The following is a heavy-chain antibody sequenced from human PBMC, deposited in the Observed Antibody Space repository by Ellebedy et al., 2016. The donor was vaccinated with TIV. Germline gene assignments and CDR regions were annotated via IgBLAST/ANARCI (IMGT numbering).Heavy chain of an antibody. CDR3: ASLGILGYCSSTSCYAPFDY. CDR1: GGSFSGYY. V-gene: IGHV4-34*01. CDR2: INHSGST. D-gene: IGHD2-2*01. J-gene: IGHJ4*02. Sequence: MPSETLSLTCAVYGGSFSGYYWSWIRQPPGKGLEWIGEINHSGSTNYNPSLKSRVTISVDTSKNQFSLKLSSVTAADTAVYYCASLGILGYCSSTSCYAPFDYWGQGTLVTVSS.